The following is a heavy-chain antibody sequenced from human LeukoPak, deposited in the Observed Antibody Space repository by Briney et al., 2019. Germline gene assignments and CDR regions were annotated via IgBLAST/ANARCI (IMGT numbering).Heavy chain of an antibody. V-gene: IGHV1-18*04. CDR1: GYTFTSYG. CDR3: ARDTILSGYSSGWYYYYGMDV. J-gene: IGHJ6*04. Sequence: ASVKVSCKASGYTFTSYGISWVRQAPGQGLEWMGWISAYNGNTNYAQKLQGRVTMTTDTSTSTAYTELRSLRSDDTAVYYCARDTILSGYSSGWYYYYGMDVWGKGTTVTVSS. CDR2: ISAYNGNT. D-gene: IGHD6-19*01.